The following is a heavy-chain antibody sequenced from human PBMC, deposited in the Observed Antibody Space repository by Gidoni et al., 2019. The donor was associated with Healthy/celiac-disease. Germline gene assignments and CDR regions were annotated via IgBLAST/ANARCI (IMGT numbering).Heavy chain of an antibody. CDR1: GGSISSYS. V-gene: IGHV4-59*01. D-gene: IGHD3-22*01. Sequence: QVQLQESGPGLVKPSETLSLTCTVSGGSISSYSWSWIRQPPGKGLEWIGYIYYSGSTNYNPSLKSRVTISVDTSKNQFSLKLSSVTAADTAVYYCASSDYYDSSGYAVPFDYWGQGTLVTVSS. CDR3: ASSDYYDSSGYAVPFDY. CDR2: IYYSGST. J-gene: IGHJ4*02.